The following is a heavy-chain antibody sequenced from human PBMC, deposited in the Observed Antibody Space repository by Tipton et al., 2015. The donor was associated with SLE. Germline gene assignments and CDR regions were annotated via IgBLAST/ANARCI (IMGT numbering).Heavy chain of an antibody. J-gene: IGHJ6*02. CDR1: GGSISSSSYY. D-gene: IGHD2-21*01. CDR3: ARVGCGGDCYPPYYYYGMDV. V-gene: IGHV4-39*07. Sequence: TLSLTCTVSGGSISSSSYYWGWIRQPPGKGLEWIGSIYYSGSTYYNPSRKSRVTISVDTSKNQFSLKLSSVTAADTAVYYCARVGCGGDCYPPYYYYGMDVWGQGTTVTVS. CDR2: IYYSGST.